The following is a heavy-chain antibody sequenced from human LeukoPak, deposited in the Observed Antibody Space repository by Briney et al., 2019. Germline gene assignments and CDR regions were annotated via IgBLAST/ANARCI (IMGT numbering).Heavy chain of an antibody. CDR3: ASGGPYCSSTSCRDV. CDR1: GYTFTSYD. D-gene: IGHD2-2*01. Sequence: ASVKVSCKASGYTFTSYDINWVRQATGQGLEWMGWMNPNSDNTGYAQKFQGRVTMTRNTSISTAYMELSSLRSEDTAVYYCASGGPYCSSTSCRDVWGQGTTVTVSS. CDR2: MNPNSDNT. J-gene: IGHJ6*02. V-gene: IGHV1-8*01.